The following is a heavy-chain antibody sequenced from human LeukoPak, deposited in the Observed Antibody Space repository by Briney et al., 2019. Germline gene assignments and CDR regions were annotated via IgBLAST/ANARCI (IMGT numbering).Heavy chain of an antibody. J-gene: IGHJ5*02. CDR1: GPSFNDYY. CDR2: INARGDT. Sequence: SDTLSLTCAVYGPSFNDYYCNWVRQPPGKGLEWLGEINARGDTNYSPSLKSRVTISVDSSKNQFSLTLTSMIAADTAIYYCARGQVPAARGYNWFDPWGQGTLVTVSS. CDR3: ARGQVPAARGYNWFDP. D-gene: IGHD2-2*01. V-gene: IGHV4-34*01.